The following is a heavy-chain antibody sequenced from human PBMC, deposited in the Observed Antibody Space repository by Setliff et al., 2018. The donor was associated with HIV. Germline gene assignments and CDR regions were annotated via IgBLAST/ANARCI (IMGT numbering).Heavy chain of an antibody. J-gene: IGHJ4*02. Sequence: GASVKVSCKASGYTFTNYYIHWVRQAPGQGLEWMGIINPSGGSTTYAQKFQGRVTMTRDTSTSTVYMELSSLRSEDTAVYYCARDEFQRATIRGAFDYWGQGTLVTVSS. CDR1: GYTFTNYY. CDR3: ARDEFQRATIRGAFDY. D-gene: IGHD5-12*01. CDR2: INPSGGST. V-gene: IGHV1-46*01.